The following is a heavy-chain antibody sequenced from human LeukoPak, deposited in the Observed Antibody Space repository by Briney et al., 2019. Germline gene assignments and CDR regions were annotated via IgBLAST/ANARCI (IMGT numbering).Heavy chain of an antibody. CDR2: IRSKTNSYAT. CDR3: TRYYYDGSGYYYLFDY. V-gene: IGHV3-73*01. CDR1: GFTFSGSA. J-gene: IGHJ4*02. Sequence: GGSLKLSCAASGFTFSGSAMHWVRQASGKGLEWVGRIRSKTNSYATAYAASVKGRFTISRDDSKNTAYLQMNSLKTEDTAVYYCTRYYYDGSGYYYLFDYWGQGTLVTVSS. D-gene: IGHD3-22*01.